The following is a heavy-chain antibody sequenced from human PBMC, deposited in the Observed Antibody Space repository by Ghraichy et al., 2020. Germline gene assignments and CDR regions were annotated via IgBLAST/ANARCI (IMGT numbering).Heavy chain of an antibody. CDR1: GGSISSSSYY. J-gene: IGHJ4*02. CDR3: AGMYSGSYYEGSFDY. Sequence: SETLSLTCTVSGGSISSSSYYWGWIRQPPGKGLEWIGSIYYSGSTYYNPSLKSRVTISVDTSKNQFSLKLSSVTAADTAVYYCAGMYSGSYYEGSFDYWGQGTLVTVSS. D-gene: IGHD1-26*01. CDR2: IYYSGST. V-gene: IGHV4-39*01.